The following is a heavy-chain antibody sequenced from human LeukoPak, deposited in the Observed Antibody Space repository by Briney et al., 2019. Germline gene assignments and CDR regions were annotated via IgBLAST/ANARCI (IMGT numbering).Heavy chain of an antibody. CDR2: MNPNSGNT. Sequence: GASVKVSCKASGYTFTSYDINWVRQATGQGHEWMGWMNPNSGNTGYAQKFQGRVTMTRNTSISTAYMELSSLRSEDTAVYYCARGPILRYFDWLLYRKSRENWFDPWGQGTLVTVSS. V-gene: IGHV1-8*01. CDR1: GYTFTSYD. J-gene: IGHJ5*02. D-gene: IGHD3-9*01. CDR3: ARGPILRYFDWLLYRKSRENWFDP.